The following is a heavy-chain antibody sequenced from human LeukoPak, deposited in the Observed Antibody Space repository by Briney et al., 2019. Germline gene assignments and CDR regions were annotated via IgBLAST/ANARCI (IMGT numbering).Heavy chain of an antibody. CDR2: ISGSGAGT. V-gene: IGHV3-23*01. J-gene: IGHJ4*02. D-gene: IGHD1-26*01. CDR1: GFTFSSYA. CDR3: ARGSGSYLDYYFDY. Sequence: AGGSLRLSCAASGFTFSSYAMSWVRQAPGKGLEWVSTISGSGAGTYYADSVKGRFTISRDNAKNSLYLQMNSLRAEDTAVYYCARGSGSYLDYYFDYWGQGTLVTVSS.